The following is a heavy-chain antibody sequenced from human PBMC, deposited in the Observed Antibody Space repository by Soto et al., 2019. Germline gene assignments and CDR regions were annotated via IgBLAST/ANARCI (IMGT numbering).Heavy chain of an antibody. CDR1: GFTFSSYS. V-gene: IGHV3-21*04. CDR2: ISSSSSYI. CDR3: AKDHFDWLLYYAFDI. D-gene: IGHD3-9*01. Sequence: GGSLRLSCAASGFTFSSYSMNWVRQAPGKGLEWGSSISSSSSYIYYADSVKGRFTISRDNSKHTLYLQTNSLRAADTAVYYCAKDHFDWLLYYAFDIWGQGTMVTVSS. J-gene: IGHJ3*02.